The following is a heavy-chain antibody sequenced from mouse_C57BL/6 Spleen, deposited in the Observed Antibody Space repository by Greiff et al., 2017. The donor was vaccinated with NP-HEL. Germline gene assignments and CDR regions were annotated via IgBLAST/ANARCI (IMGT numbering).Heavy chain of an antibody. CDR3: ARDYYGSSYGWFAY. Sequence: EVKLMESGPELVKPGDSVKISCKASGYSFTGYFMNWVMPSHGKSLEWIGRINPYNGDTFYNQKFKGKATLTVDKSSSTAHMELRSLTSEDSAVYYCARDYYGSSYGWFAYWGQGTLVTVSA. D-gene: IGHD1-1*01. V-gene: IGHV1-20*01. CDR1: GYSFTGYF. CDR2: INPYNGDT. J-gene: IGHJ3*01.